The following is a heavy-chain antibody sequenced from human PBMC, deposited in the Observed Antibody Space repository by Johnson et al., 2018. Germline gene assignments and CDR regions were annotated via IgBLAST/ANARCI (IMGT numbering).Heavy chain of an antibody. V-gene: IGHV4-39*07. Sequence: QVQLQESGPGLVKPSEPLSLTCPVSDGSISSSSFYWGWIRQPPGSGLAWIATIYYTGDAYYHPSLKRRVPISVDTPKNEFSLQLNSVTPADPAVYYCARHGHFYDSRRGSFDIWGQGTMGTVSS. D-gene: IGHD3-22*01. CDR3: ARHGHFYDSRRGSFDI. CDR1: DGSISSSSFY. CDR2: IYYTGDA. J-gene: IGHJ3*02.